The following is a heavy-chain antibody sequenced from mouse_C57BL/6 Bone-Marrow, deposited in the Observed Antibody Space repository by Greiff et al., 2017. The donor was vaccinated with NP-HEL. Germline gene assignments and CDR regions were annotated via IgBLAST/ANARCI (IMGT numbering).Heavy chain of an antibody. CDR2: IYPRSGNT. CDR1: GYTFTSYG. Sequence: QVQLQQSGAELARPGASVKLSCKASGYTFTSYGISWVKQRTGQGLEWIGEIYPRSGNTYYNEKFKGKATLTADKSSSTAYMELRSLTSEDSAVYFCAPQLSPYYYAMDYWGQGTSVTVSS. CDR3: APQLSPYYYAMDY. D-gene: IGHD3-2*02. J-gene: IGHJ4*01. V-gene: IGHV1-81*01.